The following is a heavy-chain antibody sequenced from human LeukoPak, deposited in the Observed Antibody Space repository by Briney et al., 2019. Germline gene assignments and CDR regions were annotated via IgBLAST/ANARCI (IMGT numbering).Heavy chain of an antibody. V-gene: IGHV4-39*07. Sequence: SETLSLTCTVSGGSISSSSYYWGWIRQPPGKGLEWIGSIYYSGSTYYNPSLKSRVTISVDTSKNQFSLKLSSVTAADTAVYYCARVGAYYDILTGYDQGWYFDLWGRGTLVTVSS. CDR2: IYYSGST. CDR3: ARVGAYYDILTGYDQGWYFDL. J-gene: IGHJ2*01. D-gene: IGHD3-9*01. CDR1: GGSISSSSYY.